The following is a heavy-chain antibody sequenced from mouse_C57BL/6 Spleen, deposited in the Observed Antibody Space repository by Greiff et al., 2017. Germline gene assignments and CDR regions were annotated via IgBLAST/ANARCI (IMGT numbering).Heavy chain of an antibody. V-gene: IGHV1-26*01. J-gene: IGHJ4*01. Sequence: VQLQQSGPELVKPGASVKISCKASGYTFTDYYMNWVKQSHGKSLEWIGDINPNNGGTSYNQKFKGKATLTVDKSSSTAYMELRSLTSEDSAVYYCARGGFKRAMDYWGQGTSVTVSS. CDR3: ARGGFKRAMDY. CDR1: GYTFTDYY. CDR2: INPNNGGT.